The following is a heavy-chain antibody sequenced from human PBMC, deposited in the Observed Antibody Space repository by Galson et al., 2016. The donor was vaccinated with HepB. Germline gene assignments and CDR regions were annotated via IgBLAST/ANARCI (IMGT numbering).Heavy chain of an antibody. J-gene: IGHJ4*02. V-gene: IGHV4-34*01. CDR3: ARKYHGSESYRY. Sequence: TLSLTCAVYGGSFSRYYWSWIRQPPGKGLEWIGEINHSGSTNYNPSLKSRVTISVDTSKNQFSLKLSSVTAADTAVYYCARKYHGSESYRYWGQGTLVTVSS. CDR2: INHSGST. D-gene: IGHD3-10*01. CDR1: GGSFSRYY.